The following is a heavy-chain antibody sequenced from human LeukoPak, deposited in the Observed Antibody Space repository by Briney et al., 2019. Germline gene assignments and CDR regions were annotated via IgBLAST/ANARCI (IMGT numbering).Heavy chain of an antibody. CDR1: GFTFSSYE. Sequence: GGSLRLSCAASGFTFSSYEMNWVRQAPGKGLEWVSYISSSGSTIYYADSVKGRFTISRDNAKNSLYLQMNSLRAEDTAVYYCARSGYNILTGYCAYWGQGTLVTVSS. V-gene: IGHV3-48*03. D-gene: IGHD3-9*01. CDR3: ARSGYNILTGYCAY. J-gene: IGHJ4*02. CDR2: ISSSGSTI.